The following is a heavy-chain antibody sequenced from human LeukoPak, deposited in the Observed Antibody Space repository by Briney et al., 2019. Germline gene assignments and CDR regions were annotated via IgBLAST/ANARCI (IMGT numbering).Heavy chain of an antibody. CDR3: ARDWGGSSYFDY. Sequence: GGSLRLSCAASGFTFSSYAMSWVRQAPGKGLEWVAVISYDGSKKYYADSVKGRFTISRDNSKNTLYLQMNSLRAEDTAVSYCARDWGGSSYFDYWGQGTLVTVSS. D-gene: IGHD3-16*01. CDR2: ISYDGSKK. V-gene: IGHV3-30*04. CDR1: GFTFSSYA. J-gene: IGHJ4*02.